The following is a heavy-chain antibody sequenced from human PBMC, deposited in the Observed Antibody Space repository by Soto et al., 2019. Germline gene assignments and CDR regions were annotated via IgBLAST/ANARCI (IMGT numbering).Heavy chain of an antibody. CDR2: MSHSGAT. J-gene: IGHJ3*02. Sequence: QEQLQQWGAGLLKPSETLSLTCAVYGGFVSSGNYYWSWIRQPPGKGLEWIGEMSHSGATHFNPSLKSRVTISVDTSKNQFSLKMSSVTAAHTALYYCARVERGTATTVVDAFDIWGPGTMVTVSS. CDR1: GGFVSSGNYY. V-gene: IGHV4-34*01. D-gene: IGHD1-1*01. CDR3: ARVERGTATTVVDAFDI.